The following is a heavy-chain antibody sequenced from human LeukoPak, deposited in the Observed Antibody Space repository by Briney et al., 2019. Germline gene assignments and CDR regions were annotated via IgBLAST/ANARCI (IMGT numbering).Heavy chain of an antibody. V-gene: IGHV3-48*02. Sequence: GTLSLTCAVSGGSISSSNWWSWVRQAPGKGLEWVSYITSSGSVIYHADSVKGRFTISRDNAKNSLYLEMNSLSDEDTGVYYCARDVRWLRFVFDNWGQGTLVTVSS. CDR3: ARDVRWLRFVFDN. D-gene: IGHD5-12*01. J-gene: IGHJ4*02. CDR2: ITSSGSVI. CDR1: GGSISSSN.